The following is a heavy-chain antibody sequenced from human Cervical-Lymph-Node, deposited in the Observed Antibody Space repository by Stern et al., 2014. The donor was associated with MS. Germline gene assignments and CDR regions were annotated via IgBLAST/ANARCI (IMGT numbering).Heavy chain of an antibody. D-gene: IGHD6-19*01. CDR3: ASAFKGSGWIFDY. CDR1: GYSFTSYW. V-gene: IGHV5-51*01. CDR2: IYPGNSDI. Sequence: QLVQSGAEVKKPGESLKISCKGSGYSFTSYWIGWVRQMPGKGLEWMGIIYPGNSDIRYSPSFQGQVTISVDKAISTAYLQWSSLKASDTAMYYCASAFKGSGWIFDYWGQGTLVTVSS. J-gene: IGHJ4*02.